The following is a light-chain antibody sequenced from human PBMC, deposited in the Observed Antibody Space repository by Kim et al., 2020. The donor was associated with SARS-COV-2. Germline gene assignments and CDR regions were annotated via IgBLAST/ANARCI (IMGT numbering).Light chain of an antibody. J-gene: IGLJ2*01. CDR2: DVS. CDR3: SSYTSSSTFDVV. Sequence: QSALTQPASVSGSPGQSITISCTGTSSDVGGYNYVSWYQQHPGKGPKLMIYDVSKRPSGVSNRFSGSKSGNTASLTISGLQAEDEADYYCSSYTSSSTFDVVFGGGTQLTVL. CDR1: SSDVGGYNY. V-gene: IGLV2-14*01.